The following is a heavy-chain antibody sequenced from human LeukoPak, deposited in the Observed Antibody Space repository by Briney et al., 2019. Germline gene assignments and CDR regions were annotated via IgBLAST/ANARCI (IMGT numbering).Heavy chain of an antibody. CDR1: GYTFTRYG. CDR2: ISAYNGNT. CDR3: ARDRKDCGGDCYIWEDY. D-gene: IGHD2-21*02. V-gene: IGHV1-18*01. Sequence: GASVKVSCKASGYTFTRYGISWVRPAPGQGLEWMGWISAYNGNTNYAQKLQGRVTMTTDTSTSTAYMELRSLRSDDTAVYYCARDRKDCGGDCYIWEDYWGQGTLVTVSS. J-gene: IGHJ4*02.